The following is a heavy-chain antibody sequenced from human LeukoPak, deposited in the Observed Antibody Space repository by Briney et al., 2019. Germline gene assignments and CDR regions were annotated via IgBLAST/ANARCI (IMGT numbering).Heavy chain of an antibody. CDR3: ARWARYCSSGSCYSWFDP. J-gene: IGHJ5*02. CDR2: MKLDGSEK. Sequence: GGSLRLSCAASGFTFRSYWMSWVRQAPGKGLEWVANMKLDGSEKYYVDSVKGRFTISSDNAINSLYLQRNSLRVDDTAVYYCARWARYCSSGSCYSWFDPWGQGTLVTVSS. CDR1: GFTFRSYW. V-gene: IGHV3-7*01. D-gene: IGHD2-15*01.